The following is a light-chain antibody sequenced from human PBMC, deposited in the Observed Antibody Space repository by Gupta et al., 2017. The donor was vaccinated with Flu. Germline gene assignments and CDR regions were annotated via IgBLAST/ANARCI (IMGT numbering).Light chain of an antibody. Sequence: PATLSASPGESATLSCRASQSVSSNVAWYQQKPDQAPRLLFYGASTRATGTPARFSGRGSGTEFTLTISSLQSEDFAVYYCQQYKNWPLTFGGGTMVEIK. J-gene: IGKJ4*01. CDR3: QQYKNWPLT. V-gene: IGKV3-15*01. CDR1: QSVSSN. CDR2: GAS.